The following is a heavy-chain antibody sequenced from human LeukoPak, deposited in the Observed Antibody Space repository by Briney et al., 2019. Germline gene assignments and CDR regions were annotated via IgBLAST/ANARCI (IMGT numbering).Heavy chain of an antibody. CDR3: AKDGGSYYPASPYAFDI. D-gene: IGHD1-26*01. Sequence: ASVKVSCKASGYTFSSYAMSWVRQAPGKGLEWVSAISGSGGSTYYADSVKGRFTISRDNSKNRLYLQMNSLRAEDTAVYYCAKDGGSYYPASPYAFDIWGQGTMVTVSS. J-gene: IGHJ3*02. V-gene: IGHV3-23*01. CDR1: GYTFSSYA. CDR2: ISGSGGST.